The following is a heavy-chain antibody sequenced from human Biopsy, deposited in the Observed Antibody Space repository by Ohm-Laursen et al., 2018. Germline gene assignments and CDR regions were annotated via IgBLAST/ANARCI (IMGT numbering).Heavy chain of an antibody. D-gene: IGHD5/OR15-5a*01. V-gene: IGHV3-66*01. J-gene: IGHJ4*02. CDR1: GFTVYNNY. CDR3: ARGPSGVSKIG. Sequence: SLRLSCAASGFTVYNNYMTWVRQAPGKGLEWVSLIYSGGDTRYAGSVKGRFTIYRDSSKNTLYLQMNSLRVEDTAVYYCARGPSGVSKIGRGQGTLVTVSS. CDR2: IYSGGDT.